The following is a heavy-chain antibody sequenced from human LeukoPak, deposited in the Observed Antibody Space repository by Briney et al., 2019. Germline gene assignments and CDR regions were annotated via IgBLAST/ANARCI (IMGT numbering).Heavy chain of an antibody. CDR2: IYYSGST. CDR3: ARAPAITIFADY. Sequence: SETLSLTCTVSGGSISSSSYYWGWIRQPPGKGLEWIGSIYYSGSTYYNPSLKSRVTISVDTSKNQFSLKLSSVTAADTAVYYCARAPAITIFADYWGQGTLVTVSS. D-gene: IGHD3-3*01. CDR1: GGSISSSSYY. J-gene: IGHJ4*02. V-gene: IGHV4-39*07.